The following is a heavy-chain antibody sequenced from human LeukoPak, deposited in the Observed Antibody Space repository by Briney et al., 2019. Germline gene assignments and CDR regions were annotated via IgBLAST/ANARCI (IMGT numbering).Heavy chain of an antibody. V-gene: IGHV3-30*04. CDR2: ISYDGSKK. Sequence: PGRSLRLSCAASGFTFSTYALHWVRQAPGKGLEWVAVISYDGSKKYYADSLKGRFTISRDNSKNTLFLQMNSLRAEDTAVYCARAYSSTSVLDSWGQGTLVTVSS. CDR1: GFTFSTYA. D-gene: IGHD2-2*01. J-gene: IGHJ5*01. CDR3: ARAYSSTSVLDS.